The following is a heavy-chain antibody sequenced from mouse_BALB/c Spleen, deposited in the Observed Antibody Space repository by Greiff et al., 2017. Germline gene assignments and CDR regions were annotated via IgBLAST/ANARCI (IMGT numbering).Heavy chain of an antibody. D-gene: IGHD4-1*01. V-gene: IGHV1-15*01. Sequence: VQLQQSGAELVRPGASVTLSCKASGYTFTDYEMHWVKQTPVHGLEWIGAIDPETGGTAYNQKFKGKATLTADKSSSTAYMELRSLTSEDSAVYYCTREGANWDYFDYWGQGTTLTVSS. CDR3: TREGANWDYFDY. CDR1: GYTFTDYE. CDR2: IDPETGGT. J-gene: IGHJ2*01.